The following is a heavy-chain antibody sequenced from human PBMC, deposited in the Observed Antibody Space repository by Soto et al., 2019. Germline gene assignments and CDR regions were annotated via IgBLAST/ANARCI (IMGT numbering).Heavy chain of an antibody. Sequence: SVKVSCKASGGTFSSDGISWVRQAPGQGLEWMGGITPIFRATKYAQKFQGRVTITADESTSTAYMELSSLRSEDTAVYYCARGRDTYYYDSSGYSGWYFDLWGRGNLVTVSS. CDR3: ARGRDTYYYDSSGYSGWYFDL. D-gene: IGHD3-22*01. V-gene: IGHV1-69*13. J-gene: IGHJ2*01. CDR2: ITPIFRAT. CDR1: GGTFSSDG.